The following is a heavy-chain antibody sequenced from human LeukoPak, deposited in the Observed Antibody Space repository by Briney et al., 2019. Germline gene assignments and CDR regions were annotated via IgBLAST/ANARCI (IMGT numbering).Heavy chain of an antibody. CDR2: IYGSGST. CDR1: GGSIRRYF. CDR3: ATYFYGEYGSYYFDY. V-gene: IGHV4-59*01. Sequence: SETLSLTCTVSGGSIRRYFWNWIRQPPGKGLEWIGYIYGSGSTTYNPSLKSRVTISVDTSKNQFSLELRSVTAADTAVYYCATYFYGEYGSYYFDYWGQGTLVTVSS. D-gene: IGHD4-17*01. J-gene: IGHJ4*02.